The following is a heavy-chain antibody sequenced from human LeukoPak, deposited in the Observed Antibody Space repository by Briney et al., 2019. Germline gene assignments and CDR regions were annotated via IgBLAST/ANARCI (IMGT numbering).Heavy chain of an antibody. CDR3: AREGYYGSGSPPSLYFDY. V-gene: IGHV3-30-3*01. Sequence: GGSLRLSCAASGLTFRNYVIHWVRQAPGKGLEWVAVTSSDLNVKLYADSVKGRFTISRDNSRSTLYLQMNSLRPEDTAIYYCAREGYYGSGSPPSLYFDYWGQGTLVTVSS. CDR2: TSSDLNVK. J-gene: IGHJ4*02. D-gene: IGHD3-10*01. CDR1: GLTFRNYV.